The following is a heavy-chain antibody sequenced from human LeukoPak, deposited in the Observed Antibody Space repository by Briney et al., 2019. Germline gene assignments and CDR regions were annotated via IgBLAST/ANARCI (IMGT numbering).Heavy chain of an antibody. CDR1: GFTFTNE. J-gene: IGHJ4*02. CDR3: ARDNYDSSTPYYFDY. D-gene: IGHD3-22*01. V-gene: IGHV3-48*03. CDR2: ISSSGTTI. Sequence: GGSLRLSCAASGFTFTNEMTWVRQAPGKGLEWVSYISSSGTTIYYADSVKGRFTISRDNAKNSLYLQMNSLRAEDTAVYYCARDNYDSSTPYYFDYWGQGTLVTVSS.